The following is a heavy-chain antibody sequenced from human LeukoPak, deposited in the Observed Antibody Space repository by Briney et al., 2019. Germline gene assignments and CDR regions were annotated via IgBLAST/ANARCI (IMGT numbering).Heavy chain of an antibody. Sequence: GGSLRLSCAASGFSFHWYYMKWVRQVPGKGLEWVANIRQDGSETDYVDSVRGRFTVSRDNAKNSVYLQMDSLRADDTAVYFCARDRRPTVYSGLDVWGQGTTVIVSS. CDR2: IRQDGSET. J-gene: IGHJ6*02. CDR1: GFSFHWYY. V-gene: IGHV3-7*01. CDR3: ARDRRPTVYSGLDV. D-gene: IGHD1-20*01.